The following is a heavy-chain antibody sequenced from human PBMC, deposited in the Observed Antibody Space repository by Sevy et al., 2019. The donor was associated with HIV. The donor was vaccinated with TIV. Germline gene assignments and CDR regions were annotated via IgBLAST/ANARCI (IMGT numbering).Heavy chain of an antibody. CDR1: GFAFETYP. CDR2: ITWNRGNT. CDR3: TREDRPLIAAAAGYFDL. Sequence: GGSLRLSCSASGFAFETYPMHWVRQAPGKGLEWVSGITWNRGNTGDADSVKGRFIVSRDNAKESLLLQMDSLRPDDTAVYFCTREDRPLIAAAAGYFDLWGQGTLVTVSS. D-gene: IGHD6-13*01. J-gene: IGHJ4*02. V-gene: IGHV3-9*01.